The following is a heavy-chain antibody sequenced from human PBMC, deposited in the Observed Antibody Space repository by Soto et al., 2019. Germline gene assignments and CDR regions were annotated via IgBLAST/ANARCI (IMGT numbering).Heavy chain of an antibody. Sequence: QVQLVQSGAEVKKPGASVKVSCKASGYTFTSYGISWVRQAPGQGLEWRGWISAYHGNTNYAQKLQGRLTRTTDTSRSTAYMELRSLRSDDTAVYYCARDGGRYQPLLSGYWGQGTLVTVSS. V-gene: IGHV1-18*01. CDR2: ISAYHGNT. CDR3: ARDGGRYQPLLSGY. D-gene: IGHD2-21*02. CDR1: GYTFTSYG. J-gene: IGHJ4*02.